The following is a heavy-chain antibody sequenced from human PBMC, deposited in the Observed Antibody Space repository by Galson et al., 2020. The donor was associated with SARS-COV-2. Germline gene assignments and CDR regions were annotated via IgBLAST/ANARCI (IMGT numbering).Heavy chain of an antibody. Sequence: SETLSLTCTVSGYSISSGYYWGWIRQPPGKGLEWIASIYHSGSTYYNPSLKSRVTISVDMSKNQFSLKLTSVTAADTAVYYCARHRVYDFWTGNYSPFDYWGQGTLVTVSS. J-gene: IGHJ4*02. V-gene: IGHV4-38-2*02. CDR3: ARHRVYDFWTGNYSPFDY. D-gene: IGHD3-3*01. CDR2: IYHSGST. CDR1: GYSISSGYY.